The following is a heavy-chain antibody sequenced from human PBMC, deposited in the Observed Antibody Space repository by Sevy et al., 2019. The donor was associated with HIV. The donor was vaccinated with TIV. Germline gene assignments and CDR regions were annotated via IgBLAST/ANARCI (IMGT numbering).Heavy chain of an antibody. J-gene: IGHJ6*02. CDR2: MSYNGNKK. D-gene: IGHD3-16*01. CDR3: AREGVLFEGVIVSYGMDV. Sequence: GGSLRLSCAASGFTFNRSPMHWVRQAPGKGLEWVAVMSYNGNKKYNGDSVKGRFTVSRDDSKTTLYLQMNSLRPEDTAVYYCAREGVLFEGVIVSYGMDVWGQGTTVIVSS. CDR1: GFTFNRSP. V-gene: IGHV3-30*04.